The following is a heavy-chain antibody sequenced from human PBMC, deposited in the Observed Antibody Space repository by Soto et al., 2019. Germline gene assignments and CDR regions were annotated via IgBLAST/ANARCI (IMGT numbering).Heavy chain of an antibody. Sequence: QVQLVESGGGVVQPGRSLRLSCAACGFTFSSYGMHWVRQAPGKGLEWVAVIWYDGSNKYYADSVKGRFTISRDNSKNTLYLQMNSLRAEDTAVYYCARDRYDSSGYRDAFDIWGQGTMVTVSS. CDR3: ARDRYDSSGYRDAFDI. D-gene: IGHD3-22*01. CDR1: GFTFSSYG. V-gene: IGHV3-33*01. CDR2: IWYDGSNK. J-gene: IGHJ3*02.